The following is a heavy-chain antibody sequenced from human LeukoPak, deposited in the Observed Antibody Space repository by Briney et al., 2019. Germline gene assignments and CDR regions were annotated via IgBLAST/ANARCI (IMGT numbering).Heavy chain of an antibody. CDR3: ARDYDFWSGPRDDYYMDV. V-gene: IGHV4-38-2*01. D-gene: IGHD3-3*01. Sequence: SETLSLTCAVSGYSISSGYYWGWIRQPPGKGLEWIGSIYHSGSTYYNPSLKSRVTISVDTSKNQFSLKLSSVTAADTAVYYRARDYDFWSGPRDDYYMDVWGKGTTVTVSS. J-gene: IGHJ6*03. CDR2: IYHSGST. CDR1: GYSISSGYY.